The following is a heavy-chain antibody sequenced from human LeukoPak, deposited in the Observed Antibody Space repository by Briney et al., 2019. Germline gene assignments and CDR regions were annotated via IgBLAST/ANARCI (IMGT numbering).Heavy chain of an antibody. CDR1: GGSISSSSYY. V-gene: IGHV4-39*07. CDR3: ARGAPYYYGSGSYYNDY. Sequence: SETLSLTCTVSGGSISSSSYYWGWIRQPPGKGLEWIGSIYYSGSTYYNPSLKSRVTISVDTSKNQFSLKLSSVTAADTAVYYCARGAPYYYGSGSYYNDYWGQGTLVTVSS. D-gene: IGHD3-10*01. CDR2: IYYSGST. J-gene: IGHJ4*02.